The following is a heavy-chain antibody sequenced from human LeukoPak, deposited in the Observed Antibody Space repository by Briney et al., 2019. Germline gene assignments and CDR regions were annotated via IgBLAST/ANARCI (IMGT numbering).Heavy chain of an antibody. CDR2: IYYSGST. CDR3: ARDLIYYDSSGYHNDAFDI. D-gene: IGHD3-22*01. CDR1: GDSISSYY. J-gene: IGHJ3*02. V-gene: IGHV4-59*01. Sequence: PSETLSLTCTVSGDSISSYYWSWIRQPPGKGLEWIGYIYYSGSTNYNPSLKSRVTISVDTSKNQFSLKLSSVTAADTAVYYCARDLIYYDSSGYHNDAFDIWGQGTMVTVSS.